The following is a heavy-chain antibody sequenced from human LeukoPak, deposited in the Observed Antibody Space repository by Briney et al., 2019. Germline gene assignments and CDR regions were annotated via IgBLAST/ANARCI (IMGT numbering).Heavy chain of an antibody. V-gene: IGHV3-7*01. CDR3: ARDLTRIQLWPERFDY. D-gene: IGHD5-18*01. Sequence: GSLRPSCAASGFTFSSYWMSWVRQAPGKGLEWVANIKQDGSEKYYVDSVKGRFTISRDNAKNSLYLQINSLRAEDTAVYYCARDLTRIQLWPERFDYWGQGTLVTVSS. CDR1: GFTFSSYW. CDR2: IKQDGSEK. J-gene: IGHJ4*02.